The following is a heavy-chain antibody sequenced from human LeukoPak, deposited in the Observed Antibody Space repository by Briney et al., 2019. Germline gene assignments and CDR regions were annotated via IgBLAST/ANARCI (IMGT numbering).Heavy chain of an antibody. V-gene: IGHV1-2*02. J-gene: IGHJ4*02. CDR1: GYTFTGYY. CDR3: ATLYSYGYFDY. CDR2: INPNSGGT. Sequence: GASVKVSCKASGYTFTGYYMHWVRQAPGQGLEWMGWINPNSGGTIYAQKFQGRVTMTEDTSTDTAYMELSSLRSEDTAVYYCATLYSYGYFDYWGQGTLVTVSS. D-gene: IGHD5-18*01.